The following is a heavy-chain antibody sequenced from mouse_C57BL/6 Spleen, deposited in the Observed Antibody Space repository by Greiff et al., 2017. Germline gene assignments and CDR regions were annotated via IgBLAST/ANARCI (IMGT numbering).Heavy chain of an antibody. Sequence: QVQLKESGPELVKPGASVKISCKASGYTFTGYYINWVKQRPGQGLEWIGWIYPGSGNTKYNEKCKGKATLTVDTSTSTAYMQLSILTAATSAVYVWARGNYDYGYAMDYWGQGTSVTVSS. CDR1: GYTFTGYY. CDR3: ARGNYDYGYAMDY. J-gene: IGHJ4*01. D-gene: IGHD2-4*01. V-gene: IGHV1-84*01. CDR2: IYPGSGNT.